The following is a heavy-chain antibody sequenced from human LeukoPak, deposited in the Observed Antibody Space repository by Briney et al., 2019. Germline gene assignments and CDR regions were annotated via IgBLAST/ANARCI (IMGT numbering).Heavy chain of an antibody. J-gene: IGHJ4*02. CDR3: ARPLPYCGGDCYSLDY. CDR2: IIPIFGIA. D-gene: IGHD2-21*02. Sequence: VNVSCKASGGTFSSYAISWVRQSPGHGLEWMRRIIPIFGIANYAQKFQGRVTITADKSTSTAYMELSSLRSEDTAVYYCARPLPYCGGDCYSLDYWGQGTLVTVSS. V-gene: IGHV1-69*10. CDR1: GGTFSSYA.